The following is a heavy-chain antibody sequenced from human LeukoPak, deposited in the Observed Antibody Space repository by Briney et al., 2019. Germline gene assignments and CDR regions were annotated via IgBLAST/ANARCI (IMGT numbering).Heavy chain of an antibody. J-gene: IGHJ4*02. V-gene: IGHV4-4*02. CDR1: GGSISSSNW. CDR2: IYHSGST. Sequence: SGTLSLTCAVSGGSISSSNWWSWVRQPPGKGLEWIGEIYHSGSTNYNPSLKSRVTMSVDKSKNQFSLKLSSVTAADTAVYYCARDRESGPFDYWGQGTLVTVSS. CDR3: ARDRESGPFDY. D-gene: IGHD1-26*01.